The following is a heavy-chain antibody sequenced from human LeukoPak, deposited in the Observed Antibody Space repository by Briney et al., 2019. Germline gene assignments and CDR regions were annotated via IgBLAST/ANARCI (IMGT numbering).Heavy chain of an antibody. CDR3: ARGDYSIAVAGFDY. CDR1: AYSISIGYY. Sequence: PSETLSLTCTVSAYSISIGYYWGWIRQHPGKGLEWIGYIYYSGSTYYNPSLKSRVTISVDTSKNQFSLKLSSVTAADTAVYYCARGDYSIAVAGFDYWGQGTLVTVSS. D-gene: IGHD6-19*01. J-gene: IGHJ4*02. CDR2: IYYSGST. V-gene: IGHV4-31*03.